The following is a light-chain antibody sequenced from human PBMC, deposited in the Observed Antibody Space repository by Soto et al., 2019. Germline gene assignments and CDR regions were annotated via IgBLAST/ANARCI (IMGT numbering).Light chain of an antibody. J-gene: IGLJ1*01. V-gene: IGLV2-14*03. CDR3: SSYTSSSTPYV. Sequence: QSVLTQAASLSGSPGQSITISCTGTSSDVGGYNYVSWYQQHPGKAPKVMIYEVTNRPSGVPNRFSGSKSGNTASLTISGLQAEDEADYYCSSYTSSSTPYVFGTGTKVTVL. CDR2: EVT. CDR1: SSDVGGYNY.